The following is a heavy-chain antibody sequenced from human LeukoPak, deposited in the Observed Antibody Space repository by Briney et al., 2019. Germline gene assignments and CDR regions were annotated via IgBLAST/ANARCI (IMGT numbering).Heavy chain of an antibody. D-gene: IGHD2-2*01. CDR3: AKGISVVVPAAINY. J-gene: IGHJ4*02. CDR2: ISGSGGST. V-gene: IGHV3-23*01. CDR1: GFTFSSYA. Sequence: GGSLRLSCEAYGFTFSSYAMSWVRQAPGKGLEWVSAISGSGGSTYYADSVKGRFTISRDNSKNTLYLQMNSLRAEDTAVYYCAKGISVVVPAAINYWGQGTLDTVSS.